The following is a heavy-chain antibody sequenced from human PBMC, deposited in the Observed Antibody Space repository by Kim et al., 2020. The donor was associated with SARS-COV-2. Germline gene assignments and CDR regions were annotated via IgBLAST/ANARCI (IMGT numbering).Heavy chain of an antibody. CDR3: AKERNTGSSSGWTYYYYGMDV. D-gene: IGHD6-19*01. CDR2: ISYDGSNK. CDR1: GFTFSRYG. J-gene: IGHJ6*02. V-gene: IGHV3-30*18. Sequence: GGSLRLSCAASGFTFSRYGMHWVRQAPGKGLEWVAVISYDGSNKDYADSVKGRLTISRDNSKNTLYLQMNSLRAEDTAVYYCAKERNTGSSSGWTYYYYGMDVWGQGTTVTVSS.